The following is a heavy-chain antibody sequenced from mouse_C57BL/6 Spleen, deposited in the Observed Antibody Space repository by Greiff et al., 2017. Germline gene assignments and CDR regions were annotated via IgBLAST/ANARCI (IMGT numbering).Heavy chain of an antibody. CDR1: GFNLKNTC. V-gene: IGHV14-3*01. Sequence: EVKLMESVAELVMPGASVKLSCTASGFNLKNTCMHWVKQRPEQGLEWIGRIDPANGNTTYAPKFQGKATITADTSYHTAYLQLSSLTSEDTAIYYCASRTTLYAMDYWGQGTLVTVSS. CDR2: IDPANGNT. CDR3: ASRTTLYAMDY. J-gene: IGHJ4*01. D-gene: IGHD1-1*01.